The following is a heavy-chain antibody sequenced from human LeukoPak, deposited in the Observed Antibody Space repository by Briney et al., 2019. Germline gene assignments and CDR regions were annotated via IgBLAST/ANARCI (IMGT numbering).Heavy chain of an antibody. CDR3: ARDSNLVPAAMAPDY. D-gene: IGHD2-2*01. CDR2: IIPILGIA. J-gene: IGHJ4*02. V-gene: IGHV1-69*04. Sequence: GASVKVSCKASGGAFSSYAISWVRQAPGQGLEWMGRIIPILGIANYAQKFQGRVTITADKSTSTAYMELRSLRSDDTAVYYCARDSNLVPAAMAPDYWGQGTLVTVSS. CDR1: GGAFSSYA.